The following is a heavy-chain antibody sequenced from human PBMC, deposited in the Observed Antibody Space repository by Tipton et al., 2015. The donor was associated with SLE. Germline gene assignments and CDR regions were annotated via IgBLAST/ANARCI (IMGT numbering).Heavy chain of an antibody. CDR2: IWYDGSNK. V-gene: IGHV3-33*06. CDR3: AKDYCSGGSCYSRYYYYYMDV. D-gene: IGHD2-15*01. Sequence: SLRLSCAASGFTFSSYGMHWVRQAPGKGLEWVAVIWYDGSNKYYADSVKGRFTISRDNSKNTLYLQMNSLRAEDTAVYYCAKDYCSGGSCYSRYYYYYMDVWGKGTTVTVSS. CDR1: GFTFSSYG. J-gene: IGHJ6*03.